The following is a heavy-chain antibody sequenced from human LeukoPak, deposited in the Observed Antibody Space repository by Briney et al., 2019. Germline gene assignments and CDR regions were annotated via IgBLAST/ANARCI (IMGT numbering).Heavy chain of an antibody. D-gene: IGHD1-26*01. Sequence: GGSLRLSCAASGFTFSSCWMSWVRQAPGKGLEWVANIKQDGSEKYYVDSVKGRFTISRDNAKNSLYLQMSSLRAEDTAVYYCARDKWELPWAFDYWGQGILVTVSS. CDR2: IKQDGSEK. J-gene: IGHJ4*02. CDR1: GFTFSSCW. V-gene: IGHV3-7*01. CDR3: ARDKWELPWAFDY.